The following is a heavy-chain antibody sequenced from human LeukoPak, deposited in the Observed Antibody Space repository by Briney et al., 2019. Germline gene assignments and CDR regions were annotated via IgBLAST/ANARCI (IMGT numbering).Heavy chain of an antibody. CDR1: GGSINSGDYY. CDR2: IYYSGST. Sequence: SETLSLTCTVSGGSINSGDYYWSWIRQPPGKGLEWIGYIYYSGSTYYNPSLKSRVTISVDTSKNQFSLKLSSVTAADTAVYYCARGVYDSSGYYCFDYWGQGTLVTVSS. D-gene: IGHD3-22*01. J-gene: IGHJ4*02. V-gene: IGHV4-30-4*01. CDR3: ARGVYDSSGYYCFDY.